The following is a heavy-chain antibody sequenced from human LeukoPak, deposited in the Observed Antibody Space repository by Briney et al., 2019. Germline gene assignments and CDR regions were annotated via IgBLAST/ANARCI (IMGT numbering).Heavy chain of an antibody. CDR1: GGSISSYY. CDR3: ARDGDIVVVPAATFDY. D-gene: IGHD2-2*01. J-gene: IGHJ4*02. V-gene: IGHV4-4*07. Sequence: SETLSLTCTVSGGSISSYYWSWIRQPAGKGLEWIGRIYTSGSTNYNPSLKSRVTMSVDTSKNQFSLKLSSVTAADTAVYYCARDGDIVVVPAATFDYWGQGTLVTVSS. CDR2: IYTSGST.